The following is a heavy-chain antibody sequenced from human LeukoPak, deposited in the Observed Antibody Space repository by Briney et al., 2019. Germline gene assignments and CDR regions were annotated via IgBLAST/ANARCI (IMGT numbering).Heavy chain of an antibody. Sequence: SETLSLTCAVSGYSISGGYYWGGFRQPPGKGLEWFGRIYHSGSTYYNPSLKIRVPISVDASKNQFSVKLRSVAAADTAVYYCARGSGSYYFDYWGQGALVTVSS. D-gene: IGHD1-26*01. CDR2: IYHSGST. V-gene: IGHV4-38-2*01. J-gene: IGHJ4*02. CDR1: GYSISGGYY. CDR3: ARGSGSYYFDY.